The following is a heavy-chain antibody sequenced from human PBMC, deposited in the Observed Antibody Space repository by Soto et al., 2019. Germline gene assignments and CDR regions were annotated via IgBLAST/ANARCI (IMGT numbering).Heavy chain of an antibody. Sequence: EVQLLESGGGLVQPGGSLRLSCAASGFTFSSYAMSWVRQAPGKGLEWVSASSGSGGSTYYTDSVKGRFTISRDNSKKTLYLQRNSLRAEDTAVYYCAKEGGYYDFWSGYYPPIDYWGQGTLVTVSS. CDR1: GFTFSSYA. J-gene: IGHJ4*02. CDR2: SSGSGGST. D-gene: IGHD3-3*01. V-gene: IGHV3-23*01. CDR3: AKEGGYYDFWSGYYPPIDY.